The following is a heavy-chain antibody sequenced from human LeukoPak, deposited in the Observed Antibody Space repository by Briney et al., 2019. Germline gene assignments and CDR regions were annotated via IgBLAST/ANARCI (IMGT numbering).Heavy chain of an antibody. D-gene: IGHD3-16*01. CDR1: GFTFSNYA. Sequence: GRSLRLSCAGSGFTFSNYALHWVRQAPGKGLEWVTFISYDGRNKYYADSVKGRFTISRDNSKNTLYLQMNSLTAEDTAVYYCARGRGQSRYYFDYWGQGTLVAVSS. CDR3: ARGRGQSRYYFDY. CDR2: ISYDGRNK. V-gene: IGHV3-30*04. J-gene: IGHJ4*02.